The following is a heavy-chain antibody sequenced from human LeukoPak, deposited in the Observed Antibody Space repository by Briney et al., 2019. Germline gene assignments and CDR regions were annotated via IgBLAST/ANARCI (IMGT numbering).Heavy chain of an antibody. CDR3: VVAATTADAFDI. CDR2: INHSGST. CDR1: GGSFSGYY. J-gene: IGHJ3*02. Sequence: SETLSLTCAVYGGSFSGYYWNWIRQPPGKGLEWIGEINHSGSTNYNPSLKSRVTISVGTFKNQFSLRLSSVTAADTALYYCVVAATTADAFDIWGQGTMVTVSS. V-gene: IGHV4-34*01. D-gene: IGHD2-15*01.